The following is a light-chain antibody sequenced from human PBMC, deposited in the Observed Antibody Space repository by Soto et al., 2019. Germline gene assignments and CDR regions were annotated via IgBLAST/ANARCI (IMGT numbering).Light chain of an antibody. V-gene: IGKV1-33*01. CDR2: DAS. Sequence: IQMTQSPSSLSASVGDRVTITCQATQDIRKYLNWYQQKPGKAPKLLIYDASSLETGVPSRFSGSGSGTDFTFTISSLQPDDFATYYCQQYDNYPLTFGGGTKVDI. CDR1: QDIRKY. CDR3: QQYDNYPLT. J-gene: IGKJ4*02.